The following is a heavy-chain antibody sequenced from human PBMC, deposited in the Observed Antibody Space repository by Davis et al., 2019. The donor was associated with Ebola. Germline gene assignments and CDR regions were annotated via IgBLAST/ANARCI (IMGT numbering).Heavy chain of an antibody. Sequence: PGGSLRLSCAASGFTFSSYSMNWVRQAPGKGLEWVSSISSSSSYIYYADSVKGRFTISRDNAKNSLHLQMNSLRAEDTAVYYCARDLGFNWFDPWGQGTLVTVSS. J-gene: IGHJ5*02. CDR1: GFTFSSYS. CDR3: ARDLGFNWFDP. V-gene: IGHV3-21*01. CDR2: ISSSSSYI.